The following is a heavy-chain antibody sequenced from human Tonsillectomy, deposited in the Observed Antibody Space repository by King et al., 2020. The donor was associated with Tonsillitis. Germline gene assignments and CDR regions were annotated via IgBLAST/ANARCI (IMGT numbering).Heavy chain of an antibody. CDR1: GFTFDDYA. CDR2: ISWNSGSI. J-gene: IGHJ4*02. D-gene: IGHD3-22*01. CDR3: AKDNHYYYDSSGYVDY. Sequence: VQLVESGGGLVQPGRSLRLSCAASGFTFDDYAMHWVRQAPGKGLEWVSGISWNSGSIGYADSVKGRFTISRDNAKNSLYLQMNSLRAEDTALYYCAKDNHYYYDSSGYVDYWGQGPLVTVSS. V-gene: IGHV3-9*01.